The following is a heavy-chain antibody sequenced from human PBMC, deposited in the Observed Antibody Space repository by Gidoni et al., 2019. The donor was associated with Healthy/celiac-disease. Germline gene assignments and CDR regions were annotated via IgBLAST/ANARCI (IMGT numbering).Heavy chain of an antibody. Sequence: QVQLVQSGAAVKKPGASVKVPCKASGYTFTGYYMHWVRQAPGQGLEWMGWINPNSGGTNDAQKFQGRVTMTRDTSISTAYMELSRLRSDDTAVYYCARVAVAGTGWFDPWGQGTLVTVSS. V-gene: IGHV1-2*02. CDR2: INPNSGGT. D-gene: IGHD6-19*01. CDR3: ARVAVAGTGWFDP. CDR1: GYTFTGYY. J-gene: IGHJ5*02.